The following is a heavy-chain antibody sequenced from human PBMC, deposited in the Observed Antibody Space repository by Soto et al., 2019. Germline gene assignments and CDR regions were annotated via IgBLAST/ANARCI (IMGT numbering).Heavy chain of an antibody. V-gene: IGHV4-28*01. J-gene: IGHJ4*02. CDR1: GYSISSSNW. CDR2: IYYSGTT. CDR3: ARREIQGPIDY. D-gene: IGHD1-26*01. Sequence: SETLSLTCAVSGYSISSSNWWGWIRQPPGKGPEWIGYIYYSGTTYYNPSLKSRVTMSVDTSKNQFSLKLTSVTAVDTAVYYCARREIQGPIDYWGQGTLVTVSS.